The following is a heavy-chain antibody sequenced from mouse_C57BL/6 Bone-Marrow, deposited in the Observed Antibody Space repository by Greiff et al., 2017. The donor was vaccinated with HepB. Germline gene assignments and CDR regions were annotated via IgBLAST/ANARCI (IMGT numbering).Heavy chain of an antibody. CDR3: ARSGLPYYYAMDY. J-gene: IGHJ4*01. V-gene: IGHV5-17*01. CDR2: ISSGSSTI. Sequence: EVHLVESGGGLVKPGGSLKLSCAASGFTFSDYGMHWVRQAPEKGLEWVAYISSGSSTIYYADTVKGRFTISRDNAKNTLFLQMTSLRSEDTAMYYCARSGLPYYYAMDYWGQGTSVTVSS. D-gene: IGHD2-4*01. CDR1: GFTFSDYG.